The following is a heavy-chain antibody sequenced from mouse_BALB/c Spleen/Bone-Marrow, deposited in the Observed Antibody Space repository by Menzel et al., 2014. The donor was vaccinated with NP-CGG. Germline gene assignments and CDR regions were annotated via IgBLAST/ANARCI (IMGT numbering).Heavy chain of an antibody. Sequence: QVHVKQSGPELVKPGASVRISCKASGYTFTNYYIHWVKQMPGQGLEWIGWIYPGNVNSKYNEKFKGKATLTADKSSSTAYMQLSSLTSEDSAVYFCAREADWNFDYWGQGTLSQSPQ. J-gene: IGHJ2*01. CDR2: IYPGNVNS. D-gene: IGHD2-13*01. V-gene: IGHV1S56*01. CDR3: AREADWNFDY. CDR1: GYTFTNYY.